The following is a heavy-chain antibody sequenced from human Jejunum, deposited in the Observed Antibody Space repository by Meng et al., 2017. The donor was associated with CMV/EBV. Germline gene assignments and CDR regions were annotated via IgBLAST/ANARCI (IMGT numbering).Heavy chain of an antibody. V-gene: IGHV3-74*01. CDR2: INSDGSST. D-gene: IGHD2-15*01. J-gene: IGHJ6*02. CDR3: ARLGYTRYYGMDV. CDR1: FTFSSYW. Sequence: FTFSSYWMHWVRQAPGKGLGWVSRINSDGSSTSYADSVKGRFTISRDNAKNTLYLQMNSLRAEDTAVYYCARLGYTRYYGMDVLGQGTTVTVSS.